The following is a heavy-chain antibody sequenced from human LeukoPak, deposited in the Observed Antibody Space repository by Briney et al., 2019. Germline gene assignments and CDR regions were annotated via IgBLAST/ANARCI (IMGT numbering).Heavy chain of an antibody. CDR2: IRNKVNSYTT. D-gene: IGHD6-13*01. J-gene: IGHJ6*02. V-gene: IGHV3-72*01. CDR3: ARGAGGQQVAHNYNYAYGMDV. CDR1: GFTSSDLY. Sequence: EGSLRLSCAASGFTSSDLYMDWVRQAPGKGLEWVGRIRNKVNSYTTEYAASVKGRFTISRDESRNSLYLQMNSLKTEDTAVYYCARGAGGQQVAHNYNYAYGMDVWGQGTTVTVSS.